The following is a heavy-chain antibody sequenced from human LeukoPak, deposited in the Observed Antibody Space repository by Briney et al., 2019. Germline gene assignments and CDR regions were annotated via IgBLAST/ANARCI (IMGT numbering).Heavy chain of an antibody. CDR3: AKVGILGELLTDYFDY. CDR1: GFTFSSYA. CDR2: ISGSGGST. V-gene: IGHV3-23*01. D-gene: IGHD3-10*01. J-gene: IGHJ4*02. Sequence: GGSLRLSCAASGFTFSSYAMSWVRQAPGKGLEWVSAISGSGGSTYYADSVKGRFTISRDNSKNTLYLQMNSLRAEDTAVYYCAKVGILGELLTDYFDYWGQGTLVTVSS.